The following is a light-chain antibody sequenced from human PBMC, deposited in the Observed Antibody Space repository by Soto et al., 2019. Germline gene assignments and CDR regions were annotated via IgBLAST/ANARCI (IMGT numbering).Light chain of an antibody. CDR1: GRDVGKYNF. V-gene: IGLV2-8*01. J-gene: IGLJ2*01. CDR3: SSYAGSNNSV. CDR2: EVT. Sequence: QSALTKPPSASGSPGQSVTISCTGTGRDVGKYNFVSWYQQHPGKAPKLMIYEVTKRPAGVPDRFSGFKSGNTASLTVSGLKAEDEAYYYCSSYAGSNNSVFGGGTKVTVL.